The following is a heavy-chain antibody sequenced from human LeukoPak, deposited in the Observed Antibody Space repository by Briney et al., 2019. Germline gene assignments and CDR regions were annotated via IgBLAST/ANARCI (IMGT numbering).Heavy chain of an antibody. CDR3: ARGTYDYVRGSLNFDL. Sequence: PSETLSFTCAVSGGSISSGGYSWSWIRQPPGKGLEWIGYIYHSGSTYYNPSLKSRVTISVDRSKNQFSLKLSSVTAADTAVYYCARGTYDYVRGSLNFDLWGRGTLVTVSS. V-gene: IGHV4-30-2*01. D-gene: IGHD3-16*01. J-gene: IGHJ2*01. CDR1: GGSISSGGYS. CDR2: IYHSGST.